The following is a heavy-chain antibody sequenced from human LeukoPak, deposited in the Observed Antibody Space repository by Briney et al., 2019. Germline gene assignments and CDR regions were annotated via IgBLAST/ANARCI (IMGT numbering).Heavy chain of an antibody. CDR2: ISYDGSNK. Sequence: GGSLRLSCAASGFTFSSYAMHWVRQAPGKGLEWVAVISYDGSNKYYADSVKGRFTISRDNSKNTLYLQMNSLRAEDTAVYYCARDLRFTMIVFFGMDVWGQGTTVTVSS. CDR3: ARDLRFTMIVFFGMDV. CDR1: GFTFSSYA. V-gene: IGHV3-30*14. D-gene: IGHD3-22*01. J-gene: IGHJ6*02.